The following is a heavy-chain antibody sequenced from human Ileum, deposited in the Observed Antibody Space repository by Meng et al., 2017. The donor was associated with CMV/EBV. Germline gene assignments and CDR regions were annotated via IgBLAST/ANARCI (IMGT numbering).Heavy chain of an antibody. J-gene: IGHJ1*01. D-gene: IGHD6-19*01. CDR2: IRYDGSTT. CDR1: GFTFSDYG. CDR3: AKDAGQEWLERYFQH. Sequence: GESLKISWAASGFTFSDYGMHWVRQAPGKGLEWVTFIRYDGSTTYYADSVKSRFTISRDNSRNTLNLQMESVKPEDTGVYYCAKDAGQEWLERYFQHWGQGTQVTVSS. V-gene: IGHV3-30*02.